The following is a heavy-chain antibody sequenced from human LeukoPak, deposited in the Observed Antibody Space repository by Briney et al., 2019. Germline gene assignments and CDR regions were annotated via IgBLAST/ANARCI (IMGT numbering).Heavy chain of an antibody. V-gene: IGHV4-59*01. CDR2: VYYKGTT. CDR1: GGSLNYYY. Sequence: SETLSLTCTVSGGSLNYYYWTWIRQSPGKGLEWIGYVYYKGTTDYNPSLKSRVTISLDTSKNHFSLNLTSVTAADTAVYYCARANTIMTTVVTSFDSWGQGTLVTVSS. J-gene: IGHJ4*02. CDR3: ARANTIMTTVVTSFDS. D-gene: IGHD4-23*01.